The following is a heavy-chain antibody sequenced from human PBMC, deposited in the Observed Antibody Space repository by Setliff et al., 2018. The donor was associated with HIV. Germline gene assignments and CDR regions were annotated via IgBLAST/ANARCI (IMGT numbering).Heavy chain of an antibody. CDR3: ARHRSGYVYGPQDY. Sequence: PSETLSLTCTVSGGSINGYYWSWIRQPPGKGLEWIGCFYPTGSVNYNPSLKSRVTISVDTSKNQFSLEVTSVTAADTAVYYCARHRSGYVYGPQDYWGQGTLVTSPQ. CDR2: FYPTGSV. D-gene: IGHD5-18*01. CDR1: GGSINGYY. V-gene: IGHV4-4*09. J-gene: IGHJ4*02.